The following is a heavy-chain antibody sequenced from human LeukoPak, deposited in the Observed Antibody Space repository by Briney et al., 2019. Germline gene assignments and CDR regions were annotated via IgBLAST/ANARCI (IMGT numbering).Heavy chain of an antibody. J-gene: IGHJ3*02. CDR1: GFTVSSNY. CDR2: IYSGGST. Sequence: GGSLRLSCAASGFTVSSNYMSWVRQAPGKGLEWVSVIYSGGSTYYADSVKGRFTISRDNSKNTLYLQMNSLRAEDTAVYYCARVHTQSDAFDIWGQGTMVTVSS. V-gene: IGHV3-53*01. D-gene: IGHD2-2*02. CDR3: ARVHTQSDAFDI.